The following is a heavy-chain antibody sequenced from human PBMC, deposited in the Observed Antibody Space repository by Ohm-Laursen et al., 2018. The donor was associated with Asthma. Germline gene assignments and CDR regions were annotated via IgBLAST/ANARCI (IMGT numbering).Heavy chain of an antibody. CDR1: GFTFSGSW. J-gene: IGHJ6*02. D-gene: IGHD2-2*01. CDR3: TTDLRGAVPAAMYGEVGYYYGMDV. CDR2: IKSKTDGGTT. Sequence: SLRLSCSASGFTFSGSWMIWVRQAPGKGLEWVGRIKSKTDGGTTDYAAPVKGRFTISRDDSKNTLYLQMNSLKTEDTAVYYCTTDLRGAVPAAMYGEVGYYYGMDVWGQGTTVTVSS. V-gene: IGHV3-15*01.